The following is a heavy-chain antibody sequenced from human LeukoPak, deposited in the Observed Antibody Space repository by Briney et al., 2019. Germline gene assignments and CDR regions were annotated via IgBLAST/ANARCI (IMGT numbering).Heavy chain of an antibody. CDR1: GVSISSSRYY. J-gene: IGHJ4*02. CDR3: AKVDSSYDFVFDY. Sequence: SQTLSLTCSVSGVSISSSRYYWAWIRQPPGKGLEWIGSIYNSGTTYYNPSLKSQVTISVDTSKNQFSLKLGSVTAADAAVYYCAKVDSSYDFVFDYWGQGIVVTVSS. V-gene: IGHV4-39*07. D-gene: IGHD2-2*01. CDR2: IYNSGTT.